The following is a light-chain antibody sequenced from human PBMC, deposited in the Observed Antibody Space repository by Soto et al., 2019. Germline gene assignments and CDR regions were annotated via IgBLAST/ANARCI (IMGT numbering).Light chain of an antibody. CDR1: SSDVGGYNY. Sequence: QSVLTQPASVSGSPGQSITISCTGTSSDVGGYNYVSWYQQHPGKAPKLMIYDVSNRPSGVSNRFSGSKSGNTASLTISGLQAEDEADCYRTSYTSTNTYVFGTGPNVTVL. CDR3: TSYTSTNTYV. CDR2: DVS. J-gene: IGLJ1*01. V-gene: IGLV2-14*01.